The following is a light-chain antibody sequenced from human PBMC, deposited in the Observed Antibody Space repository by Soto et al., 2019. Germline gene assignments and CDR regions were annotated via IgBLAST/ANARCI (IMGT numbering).Light chain of an antibody. Sequence: DIQMTQSPSSLSAHVGDRVTITCRASQSIANYLNWFQQKPGKAPKLLIYTTSILQSGVPSRFSGSGSGTDFTLTISSLQPEDFATYYCQQSYSTPPTFGGGTKVDIK. CDR1: QSIANY. CDR3: QQSYSTPPT. V-gene: IGKV1-39*01. J-gene: IGKJ4*01. CDR2: TTS.